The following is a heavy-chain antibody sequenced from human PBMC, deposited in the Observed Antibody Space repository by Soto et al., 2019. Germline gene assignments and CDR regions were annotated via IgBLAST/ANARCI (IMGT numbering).Heavy chain of an antibody. Sequence: QVQLVQSGAEVKKPGSSVKVSCKASGGTFSSYTISWVRQAPGQGLEWMGRIIPILGIANYAQKFQGRVTIPADKCTSTAYMELSSLRSEDTAVYYWARVWGGNSGGGDYWGQGTLVTVSS. J-gene: IGHJ4*02. D-gene: IGHD1-26*01. V-gene: IGHV1-69*02. CDR1: GGTFSSYT. CDR2: IIPILGIA. CDR3: ARVWGGNSGGGDY.